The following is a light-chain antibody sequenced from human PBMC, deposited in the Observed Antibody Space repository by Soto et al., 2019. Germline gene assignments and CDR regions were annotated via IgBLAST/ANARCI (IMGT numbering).Light chain of an antibody. CDR3: SSYTTSTTQV. V-gene: IGLV2-14*01. Sequence: QSVLTQPASVSGSPGQSITISCTGTSSDVGSYNYVSWYQQHPGKAPKLMIYEVRNRPSGVSDRFSGSKSGKTASLTIFGLQAEDEADYYCSSYTTSTTQVFGGGTMLTVL. CDR1: SSDVGSYNY. J-gene: IGLJ2*01. CDR2: EVR.